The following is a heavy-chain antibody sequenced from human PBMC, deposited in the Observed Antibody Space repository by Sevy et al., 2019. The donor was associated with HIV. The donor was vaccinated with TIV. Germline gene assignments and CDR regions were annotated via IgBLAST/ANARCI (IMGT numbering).Heavy chain of an antibody. CDR2: ISYHGRDK. J-gene: IGHJ6*02. Sequence: GGSLRLSCVVSGISFTTSGMHWVRQAPGKGLEWVAVISYHGRDKFYAESVKGRSTISRDNSKNMLYLQINSLRAEDTAVYYCAKDFTGYNGMDVWCQGTLVTVSS. D-gene: IGHD3-9*01. CDR3: AKDFTGYNGMDV. CDR1: GISFTTSG. V-gene: IGHV3-30*18.